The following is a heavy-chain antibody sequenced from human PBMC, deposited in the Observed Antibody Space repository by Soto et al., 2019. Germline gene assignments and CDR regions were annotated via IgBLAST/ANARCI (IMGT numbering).Heavy chain of an antibody. J-gene: IGHJ6*02. CDR2: IKQDGSEK. D-gene: IGHD2-21*02. CDR3: ARVSSLDCGGDCYQMGYYYYGMDV. Sequence: PGGSLSLSCAASGFTFSSYWMSWVRQAPGKGLEWVANIKQDGSEKYYVDSVKGRFTISRDNAKNSPYLQMNSLRAEDTAVYYCARVSSLDCGGDCYQMGYYYYGMDVWGQGTTVTVSS. CDR1: GFTFSSYW. V-gene: IGHV3-7*03.